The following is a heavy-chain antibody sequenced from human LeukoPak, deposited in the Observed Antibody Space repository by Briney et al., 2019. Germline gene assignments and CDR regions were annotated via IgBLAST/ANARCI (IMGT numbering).Heavy chain of an antibody. V-gene: IGHV4-59*01. CDR2: IYSSGTT. J-gene: IGHJ6*03. D-gene: IGHD1-26*01. Sequence: SETLSLTCTVSGGSISNYYWNWIRQPPGKGLEWIGFIYSSGTTNYNPSLKSRLTFSLDTSKNQFSLKLTSMTAADTAVYYCARDRVGATLVGRRENYYYMDVWGKGTTVTVSS. CDR1: GGSISNYY. CDR3: ARDRVGATLVGRRENYYYMDV.